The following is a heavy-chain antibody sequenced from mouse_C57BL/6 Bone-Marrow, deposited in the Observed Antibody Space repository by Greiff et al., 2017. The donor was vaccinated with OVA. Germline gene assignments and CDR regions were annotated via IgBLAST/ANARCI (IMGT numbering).Heavy chain of an antibody. CDR1: GYAFTNYL. Sequence: VHLVESGAELVRPGPSVKVSCKASGYAFTNYLIEWVKQRPGQGLEWIGVINPGSGGTNYNEKFKGKATLTADKSSSTAYMQLSSLTSEDSAVYFCASGTTTVAPFDYWGQGTTLTVSS. CDR2: INPGSGGT. CDR3: ASGTTTVAPFDY. D-gene: IGHD1-1*01. V-gene: IGHV1-54*01. J-gene: IGHJ2*01.